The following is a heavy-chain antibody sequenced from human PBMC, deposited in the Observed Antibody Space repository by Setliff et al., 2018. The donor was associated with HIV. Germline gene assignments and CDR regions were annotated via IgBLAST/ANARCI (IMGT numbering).Heavy chain of an antibody. Sequence: SETLSLTCAVSGYSISSGYFWGWIRQPPGKGLEWIGSIYYGGSTYYNPSLKSRVTISVDTSKNQFSLKLRSVTAADTAVYYCARHVSGSDLYWFDPWGQGTLVTVSS. CDR2: IYYGGST. D-gene: IGHD2-15*01. CDR1: GYSISSGYF. V-gene: IGHV4-38-2*01. J-gene: IGHJ5*02. CDR3: ARHVSGSDLYWFDP.